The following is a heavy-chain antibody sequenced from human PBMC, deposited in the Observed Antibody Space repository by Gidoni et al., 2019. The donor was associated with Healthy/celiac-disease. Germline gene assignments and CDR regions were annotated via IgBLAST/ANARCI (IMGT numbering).Heavy chain of an antibody. CDR2: IYYSGHT. D-gene: IGHD3-10*01. J-gene: IGHJ4*02. V-gene: IGHV4-39*07. Sequence: QPQLQESGPGPVKPSETLSLTCTVSGGPISSSCYYWGRIRQPPGKGLEWIGGIYYSGHTYYNPSLKSRVAKSVDTSKNQFSRKLSAVNTAETAVDYWAGGEGRITMVVDWGQGTLVTVS. CDR1: GGPISSSCYY. CDR3: AGGEGRITMVVD.